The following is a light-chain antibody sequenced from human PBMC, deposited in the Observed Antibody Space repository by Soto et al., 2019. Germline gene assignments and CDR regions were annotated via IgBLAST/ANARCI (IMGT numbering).Light chain of an antibody. CDR2: SNN. CDR1: SSNIGSNT. V-gene: IGLV1-44*01. J-gene: IGLJ2*01. CDR3: AAWDDSLNSVV. Sequence: QSVLTQPPSASGTPGQRVTISCSGSSSNIGSNTVNWYQHLPGTAPKLLIYSNNQRPSVVPARFSGSKSGTSASLAISGLQSEDEADYYCAAWDDSLNSVVFGGGTKLTVL.